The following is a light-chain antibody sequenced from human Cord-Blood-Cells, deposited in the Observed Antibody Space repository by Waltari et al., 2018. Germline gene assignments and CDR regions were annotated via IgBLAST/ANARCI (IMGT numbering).Light chain of an antibody. Sequence: IVLTQSPDSLAVSRAESVGIYCKCSLSVLYSSNNKNYLAWYQQKPGQPPKLLIYWASTRESGLPDRFSGSGSGADFTRTIISLQAEDVAVYYCQQYYSTPPTFGGGTKVEIK. J-gene: IGKJ4*01. CDR3: QQYYSTPPT. V-gene: IGKV4-1*01. CDR2: WAS. CDR1: LSVLYSSNNKNY.